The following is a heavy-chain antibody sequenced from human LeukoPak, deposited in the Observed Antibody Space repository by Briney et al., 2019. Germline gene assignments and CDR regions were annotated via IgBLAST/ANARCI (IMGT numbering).Heavy chain of an antibody. J-gene: IGHJ4*02. CDR2: IHYSGST. V-gene: IGHV4-59*01. CDR1: GGSISSYH. Sequence: PSETLSLTCTVSGGSISSYHRSWIRQPPGKGLEWIGYIHYSGSTNYNPSLKSRATISVEAAKNQFSLKVNSVTAADTAVYYCARGVLVEMATIPFDYWGQGTLVTVSS. CDR3: ARGVLVEMATIPFDY. D-gene: IGHD5-24*01.